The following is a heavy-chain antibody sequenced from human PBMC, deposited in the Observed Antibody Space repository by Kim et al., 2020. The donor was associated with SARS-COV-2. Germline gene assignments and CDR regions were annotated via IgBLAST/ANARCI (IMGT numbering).Heavy chain of an antibody. CDR2: ISYDGSNK. V-gene: IGHV3-30*18. CDR3: AKDPYYYDSSGYRSFDY. CDR1: GFTFSSYG. Sequence: GGSLRLSCAASGFTFSSYGMHWVRQAPGKGLEWVAVISYDGSNKYYADSVKGRFTISRDNSKNTLYLQMNSLRAEDTAVYYCAKDPYYYDSSGYRSFDYWGQGTLVTVSS. J-gene: IGHJ4*02. D-gene: IGHD3-22*01.